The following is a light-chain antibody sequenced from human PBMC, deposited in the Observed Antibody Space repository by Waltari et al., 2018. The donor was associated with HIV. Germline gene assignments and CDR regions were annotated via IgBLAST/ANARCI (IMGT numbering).Light chain of an antibody. Sequence: QSVLTQPPSVSAAAGQKVTISCSRSNSNIGDNFVSWYQQLPGTVPKLLIYENNRRPSGSADRFSGSKSGTSATLDITGLQTGDEADYYCGTWDSSLNTWLFGGGTKLTVL. CDR2: ENN. CDR1: NSNIGDNF. J-gene: IGLJ2*01. CDR3: GTWDSSLNTWL. V-gene: IGLV1-51*02.